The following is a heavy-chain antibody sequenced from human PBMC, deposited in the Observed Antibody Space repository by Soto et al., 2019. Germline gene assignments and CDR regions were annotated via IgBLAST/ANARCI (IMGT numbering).Heavy chain of an antibody. CDR3: ARDLSSDSTGFRGYDL. V-gene: IGHV1-69*13. CDR1: GYTFTSYG. J-gene: IGHJ4*02. CDR2: FIPIFVSA. Sequence: ASVKVSCKASGYTFTSYGISWVRQAPGKGLEWMGVFIPIFVSAHYAQKFQGRVTITADESTSTAYMELSGLRSEDTAIYYCARDLSSDSTGFRGYDLWGQGTLVTVSS. D-gene: IGHD3-10*01.